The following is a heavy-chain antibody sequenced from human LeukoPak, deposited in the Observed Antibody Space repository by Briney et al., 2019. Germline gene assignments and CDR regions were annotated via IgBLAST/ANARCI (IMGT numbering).Heavy chain of an antibody. Sequence: GGSLRLSCAASGFTFSSYSMSWVRQAPGKGLEWVSAISPDRTYYADSVKGRLTISRDNYKNTVDLHINSPRAEDTAICYCVKEHVDRAFTRSFEIWGQGTVVTVSS. D-gene: IGHD3-10*01. CDR1: GFTFSSYS. CDR3: VKEHVDRAFTRSFEI. CDR2: ISPDRT. J-gene: IGHJ3*02. V-gene: IGHV3-23*01.